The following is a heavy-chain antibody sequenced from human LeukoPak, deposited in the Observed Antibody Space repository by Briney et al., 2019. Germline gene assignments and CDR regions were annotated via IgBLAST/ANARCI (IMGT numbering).Heavy chain of an antibody. CDR2: ISGSGGST. Sequence: GGSLRLSCAASGFTFSSYAMSWVRQAPGKGLEWVSAISGSGGSTYYADSVKGRFTISRDNSKSTLYLQMNSLRAEDTAVYYCAKDIARGGRTRYFDYWGQGTLVTVSS. J-gene: IGHJ4*02. CDR3: AKDIARGGRTRYFDY. CDR1: GFTFSSYA. D-gene: IGHD1-26*01. V-gene: IGHV3-23*01.